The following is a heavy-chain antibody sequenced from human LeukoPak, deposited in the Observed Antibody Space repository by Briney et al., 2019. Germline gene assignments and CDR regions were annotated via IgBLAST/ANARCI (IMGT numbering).Heavy chain of an antibody. D-gene: IGHD2-8*01. J-gene: IGHJ4*02. CDR2: ISDSGGST. Sequence: GGSLRLSCAASGFTFSSYVMTWVRQAPGKGLEWVSAISDSGGSTYYADSVKGRFAISRDNSRNTLYLQMNSLRAEDTAVYYCAKNGGGLGYWGQGTLVTVSS. V-gene: IGHV3-23*01. CDR3: AKNGGGLGY. CDR1: GFTFSSYV.